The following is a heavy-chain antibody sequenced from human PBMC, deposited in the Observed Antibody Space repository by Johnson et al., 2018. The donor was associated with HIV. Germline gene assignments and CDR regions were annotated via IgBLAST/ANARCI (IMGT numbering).Heavy chain of an antibody. CDR2: IWYDGSNK. CDR3: AKDMGAYQLLYAFDI. Sequence: VLLVESGGGVVQPGRSLRLSCAASGFTFSSYGMHWVRQAPVKGLEWVAVIWYDGSNKYYADSVKGRFTISRDNSKNTLYLQMNSLRAEDTAVYYCAKDMGAYQLLYAFDIWGQGTMVTVSS. V-gene: IGHV3-33*06. J-gene: IGHJ3*02. D-gene: IGHD2-2*02. CDR1: GFTFSSYG.